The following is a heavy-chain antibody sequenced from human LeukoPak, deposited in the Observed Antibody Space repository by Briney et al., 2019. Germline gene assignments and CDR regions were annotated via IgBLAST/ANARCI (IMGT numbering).Heavy chain of an antibody. CDR2: INPNSGGT. J-gene: IGHJ4*02. Sequence: ASVKVSCKASGYTFTGYYMHWVRQAPGQGLEWMGWINPNSGGTNYAQMFQGRVTMTRDTSISTAYMELSRLRSDDTAVYYCARSYYDSESFDYWGQGTLVTVSS. CDR1: GYTFTGYY. D-gene: IGHD3-22*01. V-gene: IGHV1-2*02. CDR3: ARSYYDSESFDY.